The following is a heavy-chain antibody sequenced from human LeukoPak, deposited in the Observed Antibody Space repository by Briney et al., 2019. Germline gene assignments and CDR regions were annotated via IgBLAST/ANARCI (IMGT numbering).Heavy chain of an antibody. Sequence: GGSLGLSCAASGFTSSSYSMNWVRQAPGKGLEWGSSISSSSSYIYYADSVKGRFTISRDNAKNSLYLQMNSLRAEDTAVYYCARWYSGYDPKPLDFWGQGTLVTVSS. CDR3: ARWYSGYDPKPLDF. V-gene: IGHV3-21*01. CDR1: GFTSSSYS. J-gene: IGHJ4*02. D-gene: IGHD5-12*01. CDR2: ISSSSSYI.